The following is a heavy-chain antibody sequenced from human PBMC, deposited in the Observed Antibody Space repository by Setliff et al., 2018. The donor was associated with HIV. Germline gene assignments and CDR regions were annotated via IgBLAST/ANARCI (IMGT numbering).Heavy chain of an antibody. D-gene: IGHD3-22*01. CDR3: ARGWGWNDDESSGRPQYAFDI. V-gene: IGHV4-4*02. Sequence: SETLSLTCAVSGGSISSNNWWSWLRQPPGKGLEWNGEIYHSGSTNYNPSLKSRVSISVDKSKNQFSLKLSSVTAADTAVYYCARGWGWNDDESSGRPQYAFDIWGQGTMVTVSS. CDR1: GGSISSNNW. J-gene: IGHJ3*02. CDR2: IYHSGST.